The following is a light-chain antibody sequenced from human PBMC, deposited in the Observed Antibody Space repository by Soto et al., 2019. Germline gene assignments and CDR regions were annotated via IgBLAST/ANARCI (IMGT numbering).Light chain of an antibody. CDR1: QTVSSNY. V-gene: IGKV3-20*01. CDR2: GTT. J-gene: IGKJ4*01. CDR3: QQYCSSPPT. Sequence: EIVLTQSPGTVSLSPGETATLSCRASQTVSSNYLAWYQQKPGQAPRLLIYGTTSRATGVPDRSSGGGSGTAFTLTISGLEPEDFALYNCQQYCSSPPTFGGGTKVESK.